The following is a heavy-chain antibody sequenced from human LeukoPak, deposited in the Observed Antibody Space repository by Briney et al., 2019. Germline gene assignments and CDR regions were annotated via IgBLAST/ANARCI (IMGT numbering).Heavy chain of an antibody. D-gene: IGHD3-10*01. J-gene: IGHJ4*02. Sequence: SETLSLTCTVSGGSISSGSYYWSWIRQPAGKGLEWIGRVYTSGSTNYNPSLKSRVTVSVDTSKNQFSLKLSSVTAADTAVYYCARATFGELLIDYWGQGTLVTVSS. V-gene: IGHV4-61*02. CDR3: ARATFGELLIDY. CDR1: GGSISSGSYY. CDR2: VYTSGST.